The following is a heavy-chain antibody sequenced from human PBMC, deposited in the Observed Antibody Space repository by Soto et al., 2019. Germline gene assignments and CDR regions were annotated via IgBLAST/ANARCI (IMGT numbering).Heavy chain of an antibody. V-gene: IGHV1-69*12. D-gene: IGHD5-12*01. J-gene: IGHJ6*02. CDR3: AAEEGMDEVDYFYVMEA. Sequence: QVQLEQSGAEVRQPGSSVKVSCKASGGSFSSLGLSWVRRAPGQGLEWMGGIIPTFGKPTYTQKFQARITITADESTRTAYMELTSLTSEDTAVYYCAAEEGMDEVDYFYVMEAWGQGTAVTV. CDR1: GGSFSSLG. CDR2: IIPTFGKP.